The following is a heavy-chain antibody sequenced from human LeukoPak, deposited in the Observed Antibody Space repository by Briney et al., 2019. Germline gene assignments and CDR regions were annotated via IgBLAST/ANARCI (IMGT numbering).Heavy chain of an antibody. Sequence: GRSLRLSCAASGFTFSSYGMHWVRQAPGKGLEWVAVISYDGSNKYYADSVKGRFTISRDNSKNTLYLQMNSLRAEDTAVYYCALRPRIAVAQDAFDIWGQGTMVTVSS. J-gene: IGHJ3*02. CDR1: GFTFSSYG. V-gene: IGHV3-30*03. CDR3: ALRPRIAVAQDAFDI. CDR2: ISYDGSNK. D-gene: IGHD6-19*01.